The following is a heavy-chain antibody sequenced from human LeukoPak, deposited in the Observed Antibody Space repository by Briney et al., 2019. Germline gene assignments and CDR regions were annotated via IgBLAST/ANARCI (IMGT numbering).Heavy chain of an antibody. J-gene: IGHJ4*02. CDR1: GFIVRNYY. D-gene: IGHD3-22*01. CDR2: IYSGGST. CDR3: ARDGYYYDSSPID. Sequence: GGSLRLSCAASGFIVRNYYLSWVRQAPGKGLEWVSVIYSGGSTYYADSVEGRFTISRDNSKNTVSLQMKSLRAEDTAVYYCARDGYYYDSSPIDWGQGTLVTVSS. V-gene: IGHV3-53*01.